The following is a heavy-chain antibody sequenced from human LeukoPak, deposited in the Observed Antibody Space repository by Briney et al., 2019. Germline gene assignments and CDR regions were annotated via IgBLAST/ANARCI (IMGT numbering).Heavy chain of an antibody. CDR1: GFTFSDYY. CDR2: ISSSGSTI. J-gene: IGHJ4*02. Sequence: GGSLRLSCAASGFTFSDYYMSWIRQAPGKGLEWVSYISSSGSTIYYADSVKGRFTISRDNAKNSLYLQMNSLRAEDTAVYYCASWYCSSTSCYTSTDEAADFDYWGQGTLVTVSS. D-gene: IGHD2-2*02. V-gene: IGHV3-11*04. CDR3: ASWYCSSTSCYTSTDEAADFDY.